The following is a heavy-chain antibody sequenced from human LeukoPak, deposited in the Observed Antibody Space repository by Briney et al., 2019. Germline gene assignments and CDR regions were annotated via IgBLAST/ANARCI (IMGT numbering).Heavy chain of an antibody. V-gene: IGHV4-59*01. CDR2: IYYSGST. J-gene: IGHJ3*02. D-gene: IGHD7-27*01. Sequence: PSETLSLTCTVSGGSISSYYWSWIRQPPGKGLEWIGYIYYSGSTNYNPSLKSRVTISVDTSKNQFSLKLSSVTAADTAVYYCARESLGLGTRDPGGAFDIWGQGTMVTVSS. CDR3: ARESLGLGTRDPGGAFDI. CDR1: GGSISSYY.